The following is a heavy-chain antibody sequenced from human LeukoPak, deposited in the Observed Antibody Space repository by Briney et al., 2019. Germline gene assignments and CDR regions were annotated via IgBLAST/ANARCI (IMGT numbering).Heavy chain of an antibody. D-gene: IGHD6-6*01. J-gene: IGHJ4*02. CDR3: ARGSVLFDY. V-gene: IGHV4-30-2*01. CDR1: GGSISSGGSS. Sequence: SETLSLTCAVSGGSISSGGSSWSWIRQPPGKGLEWIGYIYHSGSTYYNPSLKSRVTISVDTSKNQFSLKLSSVTAADTAVYYCARGSVLFDYWGQGTLVTVSS. CDR2: IYHSGST.